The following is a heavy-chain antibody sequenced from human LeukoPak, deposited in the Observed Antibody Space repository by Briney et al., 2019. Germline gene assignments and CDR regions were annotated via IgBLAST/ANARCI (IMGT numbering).Heavy chain of an antibody. V-gene: IGHV3-74*01. D-gene: IGHD1-26*01. Sequence: GGSLRLSCAASGLTFSSHWMHWVRQAPGKGLVWVSRITNDGSSTTYADSVKGRFTISRDNSKNTLHLQMNSLRAEDTAVYYCAKDHVGRSGSYLAFDYWGQGTLVTVSS. CDR3: AKDHVGRSGSYLAFDY. J-gene: IGHJ4*02. CDR1: GLTFSSHW. CDR2: ITNDGSST.